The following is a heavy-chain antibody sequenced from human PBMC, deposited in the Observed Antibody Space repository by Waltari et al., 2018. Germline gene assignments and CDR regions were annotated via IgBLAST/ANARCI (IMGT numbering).Heavy chain of an antibody. CDR1: GFRFGDYW. V-gene: IGHV3-74*01. Sequence: EVHLAESGGGVVQPGGSLRLSCTGSGFRFGDYWMHWVRQAPGKGLEWVSRINVDGGYISYGDSVKGRFTISRDNAKNTVFLQLNSLRADDTAVYFCARDLYASGGDYFDGWGPGTLVTVSS. CDR3: ARDLYASGGDYFDG. J-gene: IGHJ4*02. D-gene: IGHD2-15*01. CDR2: INVDGGYI.